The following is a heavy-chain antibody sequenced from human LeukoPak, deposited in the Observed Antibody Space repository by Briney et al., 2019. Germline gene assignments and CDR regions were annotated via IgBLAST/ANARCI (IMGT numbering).Heavy chain of an antibody. CDR1: GLTFSNYG. J-gene: IGHJ1*01. CDR2: ITGSGDDA. D-gene: IGHD1-26*01. V-gene: IGHV3-23*01. CDR3: AKESRGSSPEF. Sequence: GGSLRLSCAASGLTFSNYGMSWLRQAPGKGLEWVSAITGSGDDAYYADSVHGRFTMSRDNSKSTLYLQMSSLRVEDTAVYYCAKESRGSSPEFWGQGTLVTVSS.